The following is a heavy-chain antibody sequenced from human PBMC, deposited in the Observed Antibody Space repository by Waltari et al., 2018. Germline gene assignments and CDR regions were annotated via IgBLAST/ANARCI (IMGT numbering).Heavy chain of an antibody. D-gene: IGHD3-10*01. CDR2: MNPNSGST. CDR1: GYTFTSYA. J-gene: IGHJ3*02. CDR3: AMGNGAVIKDSFDT. Sequence: QLQLVQSGAEVKKPGASVKVSCKASGYTFTSYAMNWVRQATVQGLEWMGWMNPNSGSTGYAQKFQGRVTMTRDTSISTAYMELSSLTSEDTAVYYCAMGNGAVIKDSFDTWGQGTMVTVSS. V-gene: IGHV1-8*01.